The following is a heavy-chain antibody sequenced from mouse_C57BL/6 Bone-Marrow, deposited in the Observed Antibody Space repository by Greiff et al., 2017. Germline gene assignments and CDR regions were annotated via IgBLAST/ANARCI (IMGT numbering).Heavy chain of an antibody. J-gene: IGHJ1*03. D-gene: IGHD1-1*01. CDR2: INPSTGGT. CDR1: GYSFTGYY. V-gene: IGHV1-42*01. CDR3: ARSRDYYGSSYVDYWYFDV. Sequence: EVQLQESGPELVKPGASVKISCKASGYSFTGYYMNWVKQSPEKSLEWIGEINPSTGGTTYNQKFKAKATLTVDKSSSTAYMQLKSLTSEDSAVYYCARSRDYYGSSYVDYWYFDVWGTGTTVTVSS.